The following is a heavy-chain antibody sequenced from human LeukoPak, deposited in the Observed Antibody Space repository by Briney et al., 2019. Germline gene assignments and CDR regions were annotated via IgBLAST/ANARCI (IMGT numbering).Heavy chain of an antibody. V-gene: IGHV3-23*01. CDR2: ISGRGGST. CDR1: GFTFSSYA. J-gene: IGHJ6*02. D-gene: IGHD2-2*01. CDR3: AAGRDIVVVPAASYYYYGMDV. Sequence: GGSLRLSCAASGFTFSSYAMSWVRQAPGKGLEWVSAISGRGGSTYYADSVKGRFTISRDNAKNSLYLQMNSLRAEDTAVYYCAAGRDIVVVPAASYYYYGMDVWDQGTTVTVSS.